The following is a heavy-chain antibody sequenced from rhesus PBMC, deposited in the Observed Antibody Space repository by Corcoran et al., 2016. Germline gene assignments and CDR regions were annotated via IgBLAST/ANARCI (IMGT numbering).Heavy chain of an antibody. CDR3: ASYPRIAAAMYYFDY. Sequence: QVQLQESGPGLVKPSETLPLTCAVSGASSSSNYWSLLRQPPGTVLEWIGYIYGGSGSTSYNPSLKSRVTISKDTSKNQFSLKLSSVTAADTAVYYCASYPRIAAAMYYFDYWGQGVLVTVSP. D-gene: IGHD6-43*01. CDR1: GASSSSNY. CDR2: IYGGSGST. V-gene: IGHV4-147*01. J-gene: IGHJ4*01.